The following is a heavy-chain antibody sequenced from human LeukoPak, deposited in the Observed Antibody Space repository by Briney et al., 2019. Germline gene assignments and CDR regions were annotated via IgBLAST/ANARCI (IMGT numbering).Heavy chain of an antibody. D-gene: IGHD3-22*01. Sequence: GGSLRLSYAASGFTFSSYVISWVRQAPGKGLEWVSAISGRGYSTYYADSVKGRFTISRDNSKNTVYLQVTSLRAEDTAVYYCARDSGYYGLAFDYWGQGTLVTVSS. CDR2: ISGRGYST. V-gene: IGHV3-23*01. CDR1: GFTFSSYV. CDR3: ARDSGYYGLAFDY. J-gene: IGHJ4*02.